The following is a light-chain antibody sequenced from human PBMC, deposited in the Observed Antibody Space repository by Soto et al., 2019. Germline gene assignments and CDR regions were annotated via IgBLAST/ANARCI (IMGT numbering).Light chain of an antibody. CDR3: QVWDFNSDHVK. CDR2: DDS. J-gene: IGLJ3*02. Sequence: SYELAQSPSVSVAPGQTASITCGGNNIGSKSVHWYQQKPGQAPVVVVYDDSVRPSGIPDRFSGSNSGNTATLTINRVEAGDEADYYCQVWDFNSDHVKFGGGTKLTVL. CDR1: NIGSKS. V-gene: IGLV3-21*02.